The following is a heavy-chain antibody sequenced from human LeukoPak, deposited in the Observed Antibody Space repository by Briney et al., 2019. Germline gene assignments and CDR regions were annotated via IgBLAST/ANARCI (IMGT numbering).Heavy chain of an antibody. Sequence: SETLSLTCTVSGDTISSYYWKWIRQPAGKGLEGIGRLYTTGSTNYNPSLKSRVTMSATSNSQFSLRLRSVTAADTAVYYCARGDWVSMDVWGKGTTVTISS. V-gene: IGHV4-4*07. D-gene: IGHD2-21*01. CDR3: ARGDWVSMDV. CDR1: GDTISSYY. CDR2: LYTTGST. J-gene: IGHJ6*04.